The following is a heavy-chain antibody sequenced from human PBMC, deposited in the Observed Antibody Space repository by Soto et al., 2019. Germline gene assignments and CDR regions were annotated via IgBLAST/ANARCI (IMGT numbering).Heavy chain of an antibody. CDR1: GFTFSSYA. J-gene: IGHJ4*02. Sequence: QVQLVESGGGVVQPGRSLRLSCAASGFTFSSYAMHWVRQAPGKGLEWVAVISYDGSNKYYADSVKGRFTISRDNSKNTLYLQMNSLRAEDTAVYYCATPPSRIAAAGTAGYWGQGTLVTVSS. V-gene: IGHV3-30-3*01. D-gene: IGHD6-13*01. CDR3: ATPPSRIAAAGTAGY. CDR2: ISYDGSNK.